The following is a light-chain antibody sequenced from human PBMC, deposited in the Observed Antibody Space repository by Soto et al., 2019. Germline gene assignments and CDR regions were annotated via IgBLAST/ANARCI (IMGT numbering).Light chain of an antibody. CDR1: QNLLYRSNGRNY. Sequence: DIVMTQSPDSLAVSLGERATIHCRSSQNLLYRSNGRNYLAWYQQKPGQPPEVLFYWASTRESGVPDRFSGGGSVTDFTLTISSLQAEDVALYFCQQYLSTPFTFGQGTRLEIK. CDR3: QQYLSTPFT. J-gene: IGKJ2*01. V-gene: IGKV4-1*01. CDR2: WAS.